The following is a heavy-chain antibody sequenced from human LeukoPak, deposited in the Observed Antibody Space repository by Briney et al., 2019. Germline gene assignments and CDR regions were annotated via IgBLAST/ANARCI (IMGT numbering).Heavy chain of an antibody. CDR1: GGTFSSYA. CDR2: IIPIFGTA. Sequence: GASVKVSCKASGGTFSSYAISWVRQAPGQGLEWMGGIIPIFGTANYAQKFQGRVTITTDESTSTAYMELSSLRSEDTAVYYCARNSKHYYDSSGYSPLGYWGQGTLVTVSS. D-gene: IGHD3-22*01. V-gene: IGHV1-69*05. CDR3: ARNSKHYYDSSGYSPLGY. J-gene: IGHJ4*02.